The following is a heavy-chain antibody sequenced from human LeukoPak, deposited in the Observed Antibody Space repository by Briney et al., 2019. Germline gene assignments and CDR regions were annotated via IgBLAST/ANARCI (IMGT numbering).Heavy chain of an antibody. Sequence: PGGSLRLSCAASGFTFSSYAMSWVRQAPGKGLEWVSGISTSGGSTYYADSVKGRFPISRDNSKNTLYLQMNSLRAEDTAVYYCAKDKVPHLSGVYYFDYWGQGTLVTVSS. V-gene: IGHV3-23*01. D-gene: IGHD2-8*01. CDR3: AKDKVPHLSGVYYFDY. CDR2: ISTSGGST. J-gene: IGHJ4*02. CDR1: GFTFSSYA.